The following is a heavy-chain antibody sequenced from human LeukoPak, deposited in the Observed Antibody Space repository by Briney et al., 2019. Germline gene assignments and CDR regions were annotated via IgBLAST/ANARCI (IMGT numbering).Heavy chain of an antibody. CDR3: ARELRFLEWLLSYYYMDV. J-gene: IGHJ6*03. V-gene: IGHV4-38-2*02. CDR1: SYSISSGYY. CDR2: IYHSGST. D-gene: IGHD3-3*01. Sequence: SETLSLTCTVSSYSISSGYYWGWIRQPPGKGLEWIGSIYHSGSTYYNPSLKSRVTISVDTSKNQFSLKLSSVTAADTAVYYCARELRFLEWLLSYYYMDVWGKGTTVTVSS.